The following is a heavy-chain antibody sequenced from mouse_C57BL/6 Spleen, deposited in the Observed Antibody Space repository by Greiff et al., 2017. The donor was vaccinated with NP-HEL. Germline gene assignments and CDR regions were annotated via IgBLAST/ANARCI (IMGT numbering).Heavy chain of an antibody. V-gene: IGHV1-52*01. CDR1: GYTFTSYW. CDR2: IDPSDSDT. J-gene: IGHJ2*01. Sequence: VQLQQPGAELVRPGSSVKLSCKASGYTFTSYWMHWVKQRPIQGLEWIGNIDPSDSDTHYNQKFKDKATLTVDKSSSTAYMQLSSLTSEDAAVYYCARYYGSSFFDYWGQGTTLTVSS. CDR3: ARYYGSSFFDY. D-gene: IGHD1-1*01.